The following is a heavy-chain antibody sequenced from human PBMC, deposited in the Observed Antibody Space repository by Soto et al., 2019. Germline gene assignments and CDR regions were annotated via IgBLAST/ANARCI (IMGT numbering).Heavy chain of an antibody. CDR2: IADSNAYI. V-gene: IGHV3-21*01. D-gene: IGHD6-13*01. Sequence: GGSLRLSCAASDFIFNTYGIYWVRQAPGKGLEWVSYIADSNAYIYYADSVKGRFTVSTDSAKNSLSLQMNSLRVEDTAIYYCARDRGWGIAAVAYLWGQWTTVTVSS. J-gene: IGHJ6*02. CDR3: ARDRGWGIAAVAYL. CDR1: DFIFNTYG.